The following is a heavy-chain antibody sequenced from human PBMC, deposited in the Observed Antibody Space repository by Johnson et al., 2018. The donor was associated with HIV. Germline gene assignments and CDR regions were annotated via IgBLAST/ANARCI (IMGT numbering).Heavy chain of an antibody. D-gene: IGHD5-24*01. Sequence: VQLVESGGGLVQPGGSLRLSCVASGFTVSSNYMTWVRKGPGKGLAWVSVLNSGGGTYFADSVTGRFTISRDNAKNTLDLQMHSLRAEDTAVYFCARGCRDGYTCDAFDVRGRGTRVTVSS. CDR1: GFTVSSNY. CDR3: ARGCRDGYTCDAFDV. J-gene: IGHJ3*01. CDR2: LNSGGGT. V-gene: IGHV3-66*01.